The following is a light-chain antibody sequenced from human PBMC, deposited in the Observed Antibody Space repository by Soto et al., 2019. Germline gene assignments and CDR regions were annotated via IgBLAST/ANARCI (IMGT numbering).Light chain of an antibody. J-gene: IGKJ4*01. V-gene: IGKV1-33*01. CDR2: DAS. Sequence: DIQMTQSPSSLSASVGDRVTITCQASQDISNYLNWYQQKPGKAPKLLIYDASNLETGVPSRFSGSGSGTDVTFTISSLQPEDIATYYCQQYDNLSGQTFGGGTKVEIK. CDR3: QQYDNLSGQT. CDR1: QDISNY.